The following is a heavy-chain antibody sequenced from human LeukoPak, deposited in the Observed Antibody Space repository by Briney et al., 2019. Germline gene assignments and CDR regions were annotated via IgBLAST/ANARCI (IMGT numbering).Heavy chain of an antibody. Sequence: GGALRLSCAASGFTFSSYAMHWVRQAPGKGLEWVAVISYDGSNKYYADSVKGRFTISRDNSKNTLYLQMNSLRAEDTAVYYCARVSDYGDYVGYFDYWGQGTLVTVSS. CDR1: GFTFSSYA. CDR2: ISYDGSNK. J-gene: IGHJ4*02. D-gene: IGHD4-17*01. V-gene: IGHV3-30*04. CDR3: ARVSDYGDYVGYFDY.